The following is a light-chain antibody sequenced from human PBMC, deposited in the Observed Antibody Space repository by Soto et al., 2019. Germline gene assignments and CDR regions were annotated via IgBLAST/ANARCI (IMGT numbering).Light chain of an antibody. V-gene: IGKV1-27*01. CDR2: SAS. J-gene: IGKJ5*01. Sequence: DIQMTQSPSSLSASVGDRVTITCRASQDISVYLAWYQQKPGKVPKLLIYSASTLQSGVPSRFXGSGSGTXXXLXXSXLQPEDVATYXXXKFNTAPLTFGQGTRLEIK. CDR3: XKFNTAPLT. CDR1: QDISVY.